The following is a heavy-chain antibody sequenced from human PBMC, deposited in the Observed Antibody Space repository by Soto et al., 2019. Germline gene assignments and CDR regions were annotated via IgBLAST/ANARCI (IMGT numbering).Heavy chain of an antibody. J-gene: IGHJ4*02. CDR1: GFTFSSYD. V-gene: IGHV3-13*01. CDR3: TRGAAGFDY. Sequence: EVQLVESGGDLVQPGGSLRLSCTASGFTFSSYDIHWVRQATGKGLECVSAIGTAGDTYYAGSVKGRFTISRENAKNSLYLQMNSRRAGETAVYYCTRGAAGFDYWGQGTLVTVSS. D-gene: IGHD6-13*01. CDR2: IGTAGDT.